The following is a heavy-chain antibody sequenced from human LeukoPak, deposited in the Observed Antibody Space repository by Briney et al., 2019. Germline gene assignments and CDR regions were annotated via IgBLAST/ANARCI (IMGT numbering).Heavy chain of an antibody. J-gene: IGHJ6*02. V-gene: IGHV3-66*01. Sequence: GGSLRLSCAIIGFAVSHNYMSWVRRAPGKGLEWLSIIYSDGSTYYADSVKDRITISRDISKNTVNLQINSLRVDDTAVYYCARSEAGEDPMDVWGQGTAVTVSS. CDR3: ARSEAGEDPMDV. CDR1: GFAVSHNY. CDR2: IYSDGST. D-gene: IGHD3-16*01.